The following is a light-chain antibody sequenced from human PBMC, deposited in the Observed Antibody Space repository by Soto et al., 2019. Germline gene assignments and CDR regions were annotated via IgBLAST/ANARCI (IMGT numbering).Light chain of an antibody. CDR1: SCHVGGYNY. CDR2: DVS. CDR3: CSYAGSFYV. V-gene: IGLV2-11*01. J-gene: IGLJ1*01. Sequence: VSGSPGQLVTISSTGTSCHVGGYNYVSSYQQHPDKAPKLMIYDVSKRPSGVPDRFSGSKSGNTASLTISGLQAEDEADYYCCSYAGSFYVFGIGTKVTVL.